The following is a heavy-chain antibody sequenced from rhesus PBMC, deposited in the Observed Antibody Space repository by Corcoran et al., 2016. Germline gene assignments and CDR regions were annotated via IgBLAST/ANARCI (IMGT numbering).Heavy chain of an antibody. Sequence: QLQLQESGPGLVNPSETLSLSCGVSGGSISGSFWTWISQAPGKGLGWIGYIHGSVDSIPKPSLKSRVTLSVDTSRNQLSLRLNSVTAADTAVYYCAKRGDSSFHQDNSLDVWGRGVLVIVSS. J-gene: IGHJ5-2*02. V-gene: IGHV4-169*01. D-gene: IGHD2-33*01. CDR1: GGSISGSF. CDR3: AKRGDSSFHQDNSLDV. CDR2: IHGSVDS.